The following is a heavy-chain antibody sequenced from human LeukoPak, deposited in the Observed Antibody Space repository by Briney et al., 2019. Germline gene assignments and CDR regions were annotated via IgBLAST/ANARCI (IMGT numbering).Heavy chain of an antibody. CDR2: INPSGGST. CDR3: ARGGTVLRPNSPYDY. J-gene: IGHJ4*02. CDR1: GYSFTGYY. V-gene: IGHV1-46*01. Sequence: ASVKVSCKTSGYSFTGYYLHWVRQAPGQGLEWMGIINPSGGSTSYAQKFQGRVTMTRDTSTSTVYMELSSLRSEDTAVYYCARGGTVLRPNSPYDYWGQGTLVTVSS. D-gene: IGHD4-17*01.